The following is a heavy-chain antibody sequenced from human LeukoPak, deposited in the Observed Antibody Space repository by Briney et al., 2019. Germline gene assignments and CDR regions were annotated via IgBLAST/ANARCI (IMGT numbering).Heavy chain of an antibody. J-gene: IGHJ4*02. V-gene: IGHV3-23*01. CDR1: GFSFKNYA. D-gene: IGHD3-22*01. Sequence: PGGSLRLSCAASGFSFKNYAMGWVRQVPGKGLEWVSIISASGDSTYYEDSVKGRFTISRDNSKNTVSLQMNSLRAGDTAVYYCARGLMGDSLDYWGQGTLVTVSS. CDR2: ISASGDST. CDR3: ARGLMGDSLDY.